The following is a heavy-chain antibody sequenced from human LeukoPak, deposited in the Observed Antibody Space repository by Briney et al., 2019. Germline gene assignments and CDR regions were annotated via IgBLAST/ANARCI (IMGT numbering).Heavy chain of an antibody. V-gene: IGHV3-11*01. J-gene: IGHJ6*03. Sequence: GGSLRLSCAASGFTFSDYYMSWIRQAPGKGLEWVSYISSSGSTTYYADSVKGRFTISRDNAENSLYLQMNSLRAEDTAVYYCARVSAAAVYYYYYYMDVWGKGTTVTVSS. D-gene: IGHD6-13*01. CDR1: GFTFSDYY. CDR2: ISSSGSTT. CDR3: ARVSAAAVYYYYYYMDV.